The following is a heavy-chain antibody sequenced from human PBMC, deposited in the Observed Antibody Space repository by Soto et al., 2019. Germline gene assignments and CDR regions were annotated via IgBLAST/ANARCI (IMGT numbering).Heavy chain of an antibody. CDR3: ARQASGYYYGWFDP. D-gene: IGHD3-22*01. J-gene: IGHJ5*02. Sequence: SETLSLTCTVSGGSILDSTYCWAWIRQSPGKGLEWIGTIFYSGGTFYTPSLKSRVTMSVDTSNNQFSLKLSSVTAADTAVYYCARQASGYYYGWFDPWGQGTLVTV. V-gene: IGHV4-39*01. CDR2: IFYSGGT. CDR1: GGSILDSTYC.